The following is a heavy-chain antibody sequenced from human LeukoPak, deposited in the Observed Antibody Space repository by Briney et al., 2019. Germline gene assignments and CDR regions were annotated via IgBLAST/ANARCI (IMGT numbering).Heavy chain of an antibody. CDR2: IYTSGST. J-gene: IGHJ5*02. V-gene: IGHV4-61*02. Sequence: SQTLSLTCTVSGGSISSGSYYWSWTRQPAGKGLEWIGRIYTSGSTNYNPSLKSRVTISIDTSKNQFSLKLSSVTAADTAVYYCARDVSFDPWGQGTLVTVSS. CDR1: GGSISSGSYY. CDR3: ARDVSFDP.